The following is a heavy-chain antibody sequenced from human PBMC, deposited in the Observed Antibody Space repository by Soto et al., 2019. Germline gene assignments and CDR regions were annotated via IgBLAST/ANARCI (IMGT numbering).Heavy chain of an antibody. J-gene: IGHJ4*02. Sequence: PGGSLRLSCAASGFTFSDYYMSWIRQAPGKGLEWVSYISSSGSTIYYADSVKGRFTISRDNAKNSLYLQMNSLRAEDTAFYYCARQSRDGYNLPLNWGQGTLVTVSS. CDR2: ISSSGSTI. CDR1: GFTFSDYY. D-gene: IGHD5-12*01. CDR3: ARQSRDGYNLPLN. V-gene: IGHV3-11*01.